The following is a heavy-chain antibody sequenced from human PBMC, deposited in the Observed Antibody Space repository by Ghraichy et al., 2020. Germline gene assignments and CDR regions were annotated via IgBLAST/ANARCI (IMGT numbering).Heavy chain of an antibody. Sequence: GGSLRLSCTASGFTFGDYAMSWLRQAPGKGLEWVGFIRSKAYGGTTQYAASVKGRFTISRDDSKSIAYLQINSLKTEDTAVYYCTRESYSNYVPFDLWGRGTLVTVSS. D-gene: IGHD4-11*01. J-gene: IGHJ2*01. V-gene: IGHV3-49*03. CDR2: IRSKAYGGTT. CDR3: TRESYSNYVPFDL. CDR1: GFTFGDYA.